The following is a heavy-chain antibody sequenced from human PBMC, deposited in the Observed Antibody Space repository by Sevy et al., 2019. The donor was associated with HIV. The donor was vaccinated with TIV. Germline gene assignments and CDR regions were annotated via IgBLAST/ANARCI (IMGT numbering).Heavy chain of an antibody. V-gene: IGHV1-69*13. Sequence: ASVKVSCKASGGSYAISWVRQAPGQGLEWMGGIIPIFGTANYAQKFQGRVTITADESTNTAYMELSSLRSEDTAVYYCARDAAAGLGGWFDPWGQRTLVTVSS. D-gene: IGHD3-16*01. J-gene: IGHJ5*02. CDR1: GGSYA. CDR2: IIPIFGTA. CDR3: ARDAAAGLGGWFDP.